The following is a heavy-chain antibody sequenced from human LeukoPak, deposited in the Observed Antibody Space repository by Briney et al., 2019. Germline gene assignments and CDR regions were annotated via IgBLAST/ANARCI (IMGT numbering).Heavy chain of an antibody. J-gene: IGHJ4*02. V-gene: IGHV3-21*01. D-gene: IGHD4-17*01. CDR1: GFPFSSYA. Sequence: GGSLRLSCAASGFPFSSYAMNWVRQAPGKGLEWVSSISSTSSNIYYADSVKGRFTISRDNAKNSLYMQMNSLRAEDTAVYYCALPLRDGDFYFDYWGQGALVTVSS. CDR3: ALPLRDGDFYFDY. CDR2: ISSTSSNI.